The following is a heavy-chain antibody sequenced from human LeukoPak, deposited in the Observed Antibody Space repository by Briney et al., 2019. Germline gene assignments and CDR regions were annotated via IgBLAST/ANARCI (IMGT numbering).Heavy chain of an antibody. Sequence: GGSLRLSCAASEFTFSSYVMAWVRQAPGKGLEWVSYISSSGSTIYYADSVKGRFTISRDNAKNSLYLQMNSLRAEDTAVYYCTKDIGVYDWYFDVWGRGTLVTVSS. CDR2: ISSSGSTI. V-gene: IGHV3-48*04. CDR3: TKDIGVYDWYFDV. D-gene: IGHD5/OR15-5a*01. CDR1: EFTFSSYV. J-gene: IGHJ2*01.